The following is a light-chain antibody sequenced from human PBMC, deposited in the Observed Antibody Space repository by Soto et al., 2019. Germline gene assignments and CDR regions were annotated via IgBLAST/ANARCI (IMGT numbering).Light chain of an antibody. J-gene: IGKJ1*01. CDR3: QQYNNWPWT. V-gene: IGKV3-15*01. CDR2: GAS. Sequence: EIVMTQSPATLSVFPGERATLSCRASQSVSTNLAWYQQKPGQAPRLLIYGASPRATGIPARFSGSGSGTEFTLIISSLQSEEFAVYYCQQYNNWPWTFGQGTKVEIK. CDR1: QSVSTN.